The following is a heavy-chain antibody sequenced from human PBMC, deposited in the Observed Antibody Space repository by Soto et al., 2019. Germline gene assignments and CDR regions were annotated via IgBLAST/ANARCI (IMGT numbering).Heavy chain of an antibody. CDR1: GFTFSSYA. D-gene: IGHD3-22*01. V-gene: IGHV3-23*01. CDR3: AKADYYDSSVRDAFDI. CDR2: ISGSGGST. Sequence: GGSLRLSCAASGFTFSSYAMSWVRQAPGKGLEWVSAISGSGGSTYYADSVKGRFTISRDNSKNTLYLQMNSLRAEDTALYYCAKADYYDSSVRDAFDIWGQGTMVTVSS. J-gene: IGHJ3*02.